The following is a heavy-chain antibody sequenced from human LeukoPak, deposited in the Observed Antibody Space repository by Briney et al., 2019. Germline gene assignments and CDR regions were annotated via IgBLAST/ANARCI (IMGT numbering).Heavy chain of an antibody. Sequence: GGSLRLSCAASGFTFSSFWMHWVRQAPGKGLVSVSRINGDGRSTNYADSVKGRFTISRDNAKNTLYLQMNSLRAEDTAVYYCARDLYYYVARPFDYWGQGTLVTVSS. CDR3: ARDLYYYVARPFDY. D-gene: IGHD3-10*02. J-gene: IGHJ4*02. CDR1: GFTFSSFW. V-gene: IGHV3-74*01. CDR2: INGDGRST.